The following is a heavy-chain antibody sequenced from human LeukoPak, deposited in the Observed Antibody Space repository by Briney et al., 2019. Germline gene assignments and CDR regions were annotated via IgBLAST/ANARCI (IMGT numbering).Heavy chain of an antibody. CDR1: VFPFSSYA. J-gene: IGHJ4*02. D-gene: IGHD5-24*01. V-gene: IGHV3-64*02. Sequence: GGSLRLSCSAPVFPFSSYAMHWVRQAPGKGLEYVSAVCSNPACAYYADSVRGRFTISRDNSKNTVYLQMGNLRVEDTAVYYCVRRDGYNFDFWGQGTLVTVSS. CDR3: VRRDGYNFDF. CDR2: VCSNPACA.